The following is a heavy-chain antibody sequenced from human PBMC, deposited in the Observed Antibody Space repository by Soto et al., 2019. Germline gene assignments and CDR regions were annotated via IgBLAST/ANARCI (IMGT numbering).Heavy chain of an antibody. CDR1: GGTFSSYA. CDR3: ARDRFGSGSPKRVDAFDI. V-gene: IGHV1-69*13. Sequence: ASVKVSCKASGGTFSSYAISWLRQSSGQGLEWMGGIIPIFGTANYAQKFQGRVTITADESTSTAYMELSSLRSEDTAVYYCARDRFGSGSPKRVDAFDIWGQGTMVTVSS. J-gene: IGHJ3*02. CDR2: IIPIFGTA. D-gene: IGHD1-26*01.